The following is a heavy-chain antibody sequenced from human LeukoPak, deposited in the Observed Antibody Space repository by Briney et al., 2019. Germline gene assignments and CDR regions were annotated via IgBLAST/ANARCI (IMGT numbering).Heavy chain of an antibody. J-gene: IGHJ3*02. CDR3: ARDLPGCGDAFDI. CDR1: GLTFSSYS. Sequence: TGGSLRLSCAASGLTFSSYSMNWVRQAPGKGLEWVSSISSSSSYIYYADSVKGRFTISRDNAKNSLYLQMNSLRAEDTAVYYCARDLPGCGDAFDIWGQGTMVTVSS. CDR2: ISSSSSYI. D-gene: IGHD1-14*01. V-gene: IGHV3-21*01.